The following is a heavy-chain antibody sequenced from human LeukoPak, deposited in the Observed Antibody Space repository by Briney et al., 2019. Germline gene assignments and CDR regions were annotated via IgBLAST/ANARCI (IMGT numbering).Heavy chain of an antibody. J-gene: IGHJ4*02. V-gene: IGHV1-2*02. D-gene: IGHD2/OR15-2a*01. CDR1: GYTFTGYY. CDR3: ARDRGNIARFPYY. CDR2: INPNSGGT. Sequence: ASVKVSCKASGYTFTGYYMHWVRQAPGQGLEWMGWINPNSGGTNYAQKFQGRVTMTRDTSISTAYMELSRLRSDDTAVYYCARDRGNIARFPYYWGRGTLVTVSS.